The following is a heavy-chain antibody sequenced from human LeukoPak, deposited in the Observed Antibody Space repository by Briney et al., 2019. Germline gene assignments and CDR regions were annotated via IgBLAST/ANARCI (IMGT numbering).Heavy chain of an antibody. J-gene: IGHJ4*02. CDR2: ISVSGNT. CDR1: VFTLSSYA. CDR3: WKAPVTPCSGAYCYRFDY. Sequence: GVALSLPCAPSVFTLSSYAMSCVRQGPGKGLECVSAISVSGNTYHADSVKGRFTIYRDSPKNTLYLQKNRLRAEDAAGYYIWKAPVTPCSGAYCYRFDYWGQGTLVTVFS. V-gene: IGHV3-23*01. D-gene: IGHD2-15*01.